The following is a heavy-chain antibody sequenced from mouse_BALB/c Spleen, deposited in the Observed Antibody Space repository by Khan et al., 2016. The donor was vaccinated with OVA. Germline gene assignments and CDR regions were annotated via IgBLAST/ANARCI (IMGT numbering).Heavy chain of an antibody. CDR3: ASTPCFSYVLDN. J-gene: IGHJ4*01. CDR2: INTYTGEP. V-gene: IGHV9-3-1*01. Sequence: QIQLVQSGPELKKPGETVKISCKASGYTFTKFGMNWVKQAPGNGLKWMGWINTYTGEPTYDDDFHGRFAFSLETSSSTAYLQLNNLKNEDASTYYCASTPCFSYVLDNWGQGTSVTVSP. CDR1: GYTFTKFG.